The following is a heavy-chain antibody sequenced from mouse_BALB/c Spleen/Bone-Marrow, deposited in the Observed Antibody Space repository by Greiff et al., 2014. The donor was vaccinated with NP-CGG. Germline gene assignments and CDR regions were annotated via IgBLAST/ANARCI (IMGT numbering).Heavy chain of an antibody. Sequence: EVKLVESGGGLVQPGGSLRLSCTTSGFTFTDYFMTWVRQPPGKALEWLGFIRNKPNGYTTEYNPSVKGRFTISRDNSQGILYLQMNTLRAEDSAIYYCARDYSGYFDFWGQGTTLTLSS. CDR2: IRNKPNGYTT. CDR1: GFTFTDYF. D-gene: IGHD5-1*01. V-gene: IGHV7-3*02. CDR3: ARDYSGYFDF. J-gene: IGHJ2*01.